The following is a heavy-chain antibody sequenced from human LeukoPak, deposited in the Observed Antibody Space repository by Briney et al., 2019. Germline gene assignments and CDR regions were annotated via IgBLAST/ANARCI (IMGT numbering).Heavy chain of an antibody. CDR3: ARDGWGSGSYPFDY. V-gene: IGHV3-48*03. J-gene: IGHJ4*02. CDR2: ISSSGSTI. D-gene: IGHD1-26*01. CDR1: GFTFSSYE. Sequence: GGSLRLSCAASGFTFSSYEMNWVRQAPGKGLEWVSYISSSGSTIYYADSVKGRFTISRDNAKNSLYLQMNSLRAEDTAVYYCARDGWGSGSYPFDYWGQGTLVTVSS.